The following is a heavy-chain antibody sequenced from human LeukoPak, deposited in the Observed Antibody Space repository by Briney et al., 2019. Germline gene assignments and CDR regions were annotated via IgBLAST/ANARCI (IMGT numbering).Heavy chain of an antibody. CDR3: ARRGAYGDDSSGYGVFDY. CDR1: GGSFSGYY. J-gene: IGHJ4*02. V-gene: IGHV4-34*01. CDR2: INHSGST. D-gene: IGHD3-22*01. Sequence: KASETLSLTCAVYGGSFSGYYWSWIRQPPGKGLEWIGEINHSGSTNYNPSLKSRVTMSVDTSKNQFSLKLSSVTAADTAVYYCARRGAYGDDSSGYGVFDYWGQGTLVTVSS.